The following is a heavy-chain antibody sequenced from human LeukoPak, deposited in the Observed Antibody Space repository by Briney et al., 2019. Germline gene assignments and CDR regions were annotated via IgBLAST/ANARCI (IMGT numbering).Heavy chain of an antibody. CDR2: ISYDGSNK. Sequence: GGSLRLSYAASGFTFSSYAMHWVRQAPGKGLEWVAVISYDGSNKYYADSVKGRFTISRDNSKNTLYLQMNSLRAEDTAVYYCAREGSGYYGSGSGNWFDPWGQGTLVTVSS. D-gene: IGHD3-10*01. J-gene: IGHJ5*02. CDR1: GFTFSSYA. CDR3: AREGSGYYGSGSGNWFDP. V-gene: IGHV3-30*01.